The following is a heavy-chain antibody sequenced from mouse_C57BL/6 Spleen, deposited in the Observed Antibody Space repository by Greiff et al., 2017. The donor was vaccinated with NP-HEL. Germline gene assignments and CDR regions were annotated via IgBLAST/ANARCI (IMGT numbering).Heavy chain of an antibody. Sequence: SGPDRGSPSQSLSIRGTVSGFSLTSYSVHWVRQPPGKGLEWLVVIWSDGSTTYNSALKSRLSISKDNSKSQVFLKMNSLQTDDTAMYYCARQKLRRTGWFAYWGQGTLVTVSA. D-gene: IGHD2-4*01. CDR2: IWSDGST. V-gene: IGHV2-6-2*01. CDR1: GFSLTSYS. J-gene: IGHJ3*01. CDR3: ARQKLRRTGWFAY.